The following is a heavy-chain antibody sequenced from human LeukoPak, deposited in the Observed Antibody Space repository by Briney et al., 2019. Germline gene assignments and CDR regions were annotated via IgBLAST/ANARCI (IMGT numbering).Heavy chain of an antibody. D-gene: IGHD6-13*01. Sequence: GASVKVSCKASGYTFTSYAMHWVRQAPGQRLEWMGWINAGNGNTKYSQKFQGRVTITRDTSASTAYMELSSLRSEDTAVYYCASRSPGYSSSWYDLMAYWGQGTLVTVSS. V-gene: IGHV1-3*01. CDR2: INAGNGNT. J-gene: IGHJ4*02. CDR3: ASRSPGYSSSWYDLMAY. CDR1: GYTFTSYA.